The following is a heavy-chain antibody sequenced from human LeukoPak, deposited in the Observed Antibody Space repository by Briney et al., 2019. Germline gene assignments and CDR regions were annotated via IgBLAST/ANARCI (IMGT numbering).Heavy chain of an antibody. V-gene: IGHV4-59*01. J-gene: IGHJ3*02. D-gene: IGHD2-15*01. CDR1: GGSISSYY. CDR2: IYYSGST. Sequence: SETLSLTCTVSGGSISSYYWSWIRQPPGKGLEWIGYIYYSGSTNYNPSLKSRVTISVDTSMNQFSLTLSSVTAADTAVYYCARTKRTHCSGGTCDDAFDIWGQGTTVTVSS. CDR3: ARTKRTHCSGGTCDDAFDI.